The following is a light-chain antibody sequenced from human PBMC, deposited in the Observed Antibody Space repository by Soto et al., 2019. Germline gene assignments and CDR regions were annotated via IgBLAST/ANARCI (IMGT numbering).Light chain of an antibody. V-gene: IGKV3D-15*01. J-gene: IGKJ5*01. Sequence: EIVMTQSPATLSVSPGERATLTCRASQNVGNNLVWYQQKPGQAPRLLIYGASTRAAGIPARFSGSGSGTDFTLTISSLEPEDFAIYYCQQRQYWPPITFGQGTRLEIK. CDR1: QNVGNN. CDR3: QQRQYWPPIT. CDR2: GAS.